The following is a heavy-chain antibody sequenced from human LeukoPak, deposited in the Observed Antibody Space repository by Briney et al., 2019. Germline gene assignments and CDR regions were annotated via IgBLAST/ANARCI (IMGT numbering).Heavy chain of an antibody. V-gene: IGHV3-23*01. CDR2: IYENGGTT. J-gene: IGHJ4*02. D-gene: IGHD2-21*01. Sequence: GGSLRLSCVGYGFTFRSHAMSWVRQAPEKGLEFVSGIYENGGTTYYADSGKGRFSISRDNSKNTLYLQMDSLRGEDTAVYYCAKDFRIGYSAHFDYWGQGALVTVSS. CDR3: AKDFRIGYSAHFDY. CDR1: GFTFRSHA.